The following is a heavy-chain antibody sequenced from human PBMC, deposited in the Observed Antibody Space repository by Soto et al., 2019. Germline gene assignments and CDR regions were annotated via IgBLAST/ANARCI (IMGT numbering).Heavy chain of an antibody. CDR2: INHSGRT. V-gene: IGHV4-34*01. J-gene: IGHJ4*02. D-gene: IGHD2-15*01. Sequence: QVQLQQWGAGLLKPSETLSLTCAVYGGSFSGYYWSWIRQPPGKGLEWIGEINHSGRTNYNPSLKRRVTISVDTSKNQFSLKLSSVTTVDTAVYYTARETYCSGGSCYYYWGPGILVTGSS. CDR3: ARETYCSGGSCYYY. CDR1: GGSFSGYY.